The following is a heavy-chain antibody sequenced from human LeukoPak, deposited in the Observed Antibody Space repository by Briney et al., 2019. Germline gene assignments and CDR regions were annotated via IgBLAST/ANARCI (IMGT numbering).Heavy chain of an antibody. CDR1: GYTFTSYY. CDR2: INPSGGST. Sequence: ASVKVSCKASGYTFTSYYIHWVRQAPGQGLEWMGIINPSGGSTSYAQKFQGRVTMTRDTSTSTVYMELSSLRSEDTAVYYCASLYCTNGVCHNWFDPWGQGALVTVSS. J-gene: IGHJ5*02. D-gene: IGHD2-8*01. V-gene: IGHV1-46*01. CDR3: ASLYCTNGVCHNWFDP.